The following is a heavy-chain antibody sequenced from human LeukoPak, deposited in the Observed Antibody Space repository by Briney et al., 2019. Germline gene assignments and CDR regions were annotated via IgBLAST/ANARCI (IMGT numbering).Heavy chain of an antibody. CDR2: IIPIFGTA. J-gene: IGHJ6*02. D-gene: IGHD3-9*01. V-gene: IGHV1-69*13. CDR1: GYTFTSNH. Sequence: ASVKVSCKASGYTFTSNHIHWVRQAPGQGLEWMGGIIPIFGTANYAQKFQGRVTITADESTSTAYMELSSLRSEDTAVYYCASNPRRVYDILTGYYGMDVWGQGITVTVSS. CDR3: ASNPRRVYDILTGYYGMDV.